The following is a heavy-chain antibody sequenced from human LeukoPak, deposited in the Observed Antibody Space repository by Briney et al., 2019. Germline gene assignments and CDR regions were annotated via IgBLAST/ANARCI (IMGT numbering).Heavy chain of an antibody. J-gene: IGHJ5*02. CDR1: GYTFTSYY. D-gene: IGHD6-13*01. CDR2: INPSGGST. CDR3: ARGHSSSWEYNWFDP. V-gene: IGHV1-46*03. Sequence: ASVKVSCKASGYTFTSYYMHWVRQAPGQGLEWMGIINPSGGSTSYAQKFQGRVTMTRDTSTSTVCMELSSLRSEDTAVYYCARGHSSSWEYNWFDPWGQGTLVTVSS.